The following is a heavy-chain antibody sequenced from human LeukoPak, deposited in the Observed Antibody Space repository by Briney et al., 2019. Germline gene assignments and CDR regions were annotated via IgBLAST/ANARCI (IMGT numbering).Heavy chain of an antibody. J-gene: IGHJ4*02. CDR1: GFTFSSYG. V-gene: IGHV3-33*08. Sequence: PGGSLRLSCAASGFTFSSYGMHWVRQAPGKGLEWVAVIWYDGSNKYYADSVKGRFTISRDNSKNTLYLQMNSLRAEDTAVYYCARELGVGATPLDYWGQGTLVTVSS. CDR2: IWYDGSNK. CDR3: ARELGVGATPLDY. D-gene: IGHD1-26*01.